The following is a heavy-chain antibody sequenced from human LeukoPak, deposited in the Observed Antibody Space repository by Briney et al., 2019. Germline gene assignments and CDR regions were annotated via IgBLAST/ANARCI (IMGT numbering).Heavy chain of an antibody. CDR3: ARDRHCVDGVCHSPPGMDV. V-gene: IGHV3-33*01. D-gene: IGHD2-8*01. Sequence: GGSLRLSCAASGFILNDYGMHWVRQAPGKGLEWVADIWFDKNQHFADSVKGRFAISRDNSKNTVYLQINSLRAEDTAVYYCARDRHCVDGVCHSPPGMDVWGQGTTVTVSS. J-gene: IGHJ6*02. CDR2: IWFDKNQ. CDR1: GFILNDYG.